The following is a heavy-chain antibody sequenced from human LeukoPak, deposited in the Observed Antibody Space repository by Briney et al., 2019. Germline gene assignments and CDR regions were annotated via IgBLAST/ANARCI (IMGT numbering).Heavy chain of an antibody. V-gene: IGHV4-34*01. CDR1: GASISSYY. CDR3: ARMSPGSSGQSYYYGMDV. J-gene: IGHJ6*02. Sequence: SETLSLTCTVSGASISSYYWSWIRQPPGKGLEWIGEINHSGSTNYNPSLKSRVTISVDTSKNQFSLKLSSVTAADTAVYYCARMSPGSSGQSYYYGMDVWGQGTTVTVSS. CDR2: INHSGST. D-gene: IGHD6-19*01.